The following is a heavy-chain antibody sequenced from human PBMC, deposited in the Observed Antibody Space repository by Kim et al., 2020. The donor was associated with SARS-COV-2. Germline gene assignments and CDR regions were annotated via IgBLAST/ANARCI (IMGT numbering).Heavy chain of an antibody. CDR1: GFTFSSYG. CDR2: ISYDGSNK. Sequence: GGSLRLSCAASGFTFSSYGMHWVRQAPGKGLEWVAVISYDGSNKYYADSVKGRFTISRDNSKNTLYLQMNSLRAEDTAVYYCAKDYGDYGLHFDPWGQGTLVTVSS. CDR3: AKDYGDYGLHFDP. D-gene: IGHD4-17*01. J-gene: IGHJ5*02. V-gene: IGHV3-30*18.